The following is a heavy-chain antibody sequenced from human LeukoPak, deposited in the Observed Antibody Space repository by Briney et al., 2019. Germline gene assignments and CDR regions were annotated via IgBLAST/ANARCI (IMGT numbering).Heavy chain of an antibody. V-gene: IGHV3-20*04. Sequence: SGGSLRLSCAASGFTFDDYGMSWVRRAPGKGLEWVSGINWNGGSTGYADSVKGRFTISRDNAKNLVYLEMNSLRAEDTAVYYCARVPGEMGATLAYLDYWGQGTLVIVSS. CDR1: GFTFDDYG. CDR2: INWNGGST. J-gene: IGHJ4*02. D-gene: IGHD1-26*01. CDR3: ARVPGEMGATLAYLDY.